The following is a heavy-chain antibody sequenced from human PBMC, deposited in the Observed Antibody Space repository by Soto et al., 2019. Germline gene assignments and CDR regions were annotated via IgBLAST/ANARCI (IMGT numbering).Heavy chain of an antibody. CDR1: GYTFTSSG. Sequence: ASVKVSRKASGYTFTSSGISWVRQAPGQGREWMGWISAYNGNTNYAQKLQGRGTMTTDTSTSTAYMELRSLRSDDTAVYYCARAAGYCSGGSCSSLDYWGQGTLVTVSS. V-gene: IGHV1-18*01. CDR2: ISAYNGNT. D-gene: IGHD2-15*01. CDR3: ARAAGYCSGGSCSSLDY. J-gene: IGHJ4*02.